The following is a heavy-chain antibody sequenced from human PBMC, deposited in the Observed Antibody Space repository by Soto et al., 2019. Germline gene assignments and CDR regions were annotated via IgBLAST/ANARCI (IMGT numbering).Heavy chain of an antibody. CDR1: GGTFSSYA. CDR3: ASSFGYYDFWSGYYGMDV. CDR2: IIPIFGTA. Sequence: VSCKASGGTFSSYAISWVRQAPGQGLEWMGGIIPIFGTANYAQKFQGRVTITADKSTSTAYMELSSLRSEDTAVYYCASSFGYYDFWSGYYGMDVWGQGTTVTVSS. V-gene: IGHV1-69*06. J-gene: IGHJ6*02. D-gene: IGHD3-3*01.